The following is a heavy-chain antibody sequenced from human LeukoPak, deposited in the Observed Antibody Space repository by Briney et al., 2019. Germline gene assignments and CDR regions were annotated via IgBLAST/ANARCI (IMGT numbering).Heavy chain of an antibody. V-gene: IGHV3-21*04. CDR3: ARDFKDFWSGYYGMDV. CDR2: ISKSGNYI. J-gene: IGHJ6*02. Sequence: PGGSLRLSCAASGFTFNAYDMTWVRQAPGKGLEWVSSISKSGNYIYYADSVKGRFTISRDNAKKALYLQMNSLRAEDTAVYYCARDFKDFWSGYYGMDVWGQGTTVTVSS. CDR1: GFTFNAYD. D-gene: IGHD3-3*01.